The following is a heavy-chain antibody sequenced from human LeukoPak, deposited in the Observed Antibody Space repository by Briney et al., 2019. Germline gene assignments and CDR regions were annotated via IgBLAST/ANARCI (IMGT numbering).Heavy chain of an antibody. CDR3: AKDIAGIAAAGTGSLFDY. CDR2: ISWNSGSI. V-gene: IGHV3-9*01. Sequence: GGSLRLSCAASGFTLRNYAMHWVRQAPGKGLEWVSGISWNSGSIGYADSVKGRFTISRDNAKNSLYLQMNSLRAEDTALYYCAKDIAGIAAAGTGSLFDYWGQGTLVTVSS. J-gene: IGHJ4*02. CDR1: GFTLRNYA. D-gene: IGHD6-13*01.